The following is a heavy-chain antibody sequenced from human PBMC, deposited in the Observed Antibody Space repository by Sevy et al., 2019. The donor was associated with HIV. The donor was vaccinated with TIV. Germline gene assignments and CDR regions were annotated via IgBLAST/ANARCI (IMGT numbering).Heavy chain of an antibody. CDR2: INWNGGSI. CDR1: GFTFSDYA. D-gene: IGHD3-22*01. V-gene: IGHV3-20*04. J-gene: IGHJ5*02. Sequence: GGSLRLSCAASGFTFSDYAMSWVRQRPGKGLEWVSGINWNGGSISYADSVRGRFTISRDNAKNSLYLQMNSLRAEDTAFYYCARSGDDSSGFYYWWFDPWGQGTLVTVSS. CDR3: ARSGDDSSGFYYWWFDP.